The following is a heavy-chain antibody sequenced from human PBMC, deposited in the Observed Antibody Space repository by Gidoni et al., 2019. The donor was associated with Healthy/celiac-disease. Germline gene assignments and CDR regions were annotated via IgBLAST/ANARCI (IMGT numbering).Heavy chain of an antibody. CDR1: GFPFSGYA. CDR2: ISYDGSNK. J-gene: IGHJ4*02. CDR3: ARNKMGRVTTIYPLDY. Sequence: QVQLVELGVGVVHPGRSLRLSCAAPGFPFSGYAMPWVRQAHGKGLEWVAGISYDGSNKYYADSVKGRFTISRDNSKNTLYLQMNSLRAEDTAVYYCARNKMGRVTTIYPLDYWGQGTLVTVSS. D-gene: IGHD4-17*01. V-gene: IGHV3-30-3*01.